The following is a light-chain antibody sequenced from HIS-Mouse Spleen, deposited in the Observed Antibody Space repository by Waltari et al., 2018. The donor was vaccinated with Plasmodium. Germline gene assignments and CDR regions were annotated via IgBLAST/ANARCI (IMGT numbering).Light chain of an antibody. CDR2: GAS. CDR1: PSVSSN. J-gene: IGKJ3*01. Sequence: EIVMTQSPATLSVSPGERATLSCRASPSVSSNLAWYQQKPGQAPRLLIYGASTWATGIPARFSGIGSGTEFTLTISSLQSEDFAVYYCQQYNNWSFTFGPGTKVDIK. V-gene: IGKV3-15*01. CDR3: QQYNNWSFT.